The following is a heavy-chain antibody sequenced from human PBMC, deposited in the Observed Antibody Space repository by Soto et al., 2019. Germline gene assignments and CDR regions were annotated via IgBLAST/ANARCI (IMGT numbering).Heavy chain of an antibody. Sequence: SVKVSCKASGGTFSSYAISWVRQAPGQGLEWMGGIIPIFGTANYAQKFQGRVTITADESTSTAYMELSSLRSEDTAVYDCARGRRHATRVGYLGWNYYGMDVWGQGTTVTVSS. J-gene: IGHJ6*02. CDR2: IIPIFGTA. CDR3: ARGRRHATRVGYLGWNYYGMDV. CDR1: GGTFSSYA. V-gene: IGHV1-69*13. D-gene: IGHD2-8*02.